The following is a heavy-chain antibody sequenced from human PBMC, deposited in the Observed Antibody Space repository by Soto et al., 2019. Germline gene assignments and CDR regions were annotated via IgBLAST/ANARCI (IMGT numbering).Heavy chain of an antibody. CDR1: GGSISSYY. CDR2: IYYSGGT. V-gene: IGHV4-59*01. J-gene: IGHJ4*02. D-gene: IGHD2-2*01. CDR3: ARGDIVVVPEYYFDY. Sequence: SETLSLTCTVSGGSISSYYWSWIRQPPGKGLEWIGYIYYSGGTNYNPSLKSRVTISVDTSKNQFSLKLSSVTAADTAVYYCARGDIVVVPEYYFDYWGQGTLVTVS.